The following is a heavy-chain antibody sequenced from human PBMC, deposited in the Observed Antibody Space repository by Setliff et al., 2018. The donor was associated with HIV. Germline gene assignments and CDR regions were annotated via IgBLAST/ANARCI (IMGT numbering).Heavy chain of an antibody. CDR3: ARQVSIPGVAVTPLDY. Sequence: SETLSLTCTVSGASMRDYYWTWIRQPPGKGLEWIGHIFHTGGATYNPSLRSRLTMSIDTSSGQFSLRLTSVTAADAAVYYCARQVSIPGVAVTPLDYWGQGSLVTV. CDR1: GASMRDYY. V-gene: IGHV4-59*08. D-gene: IGHD3-3*01. CDR2: IFHTGGA. J-gene: IGHJ4*02.